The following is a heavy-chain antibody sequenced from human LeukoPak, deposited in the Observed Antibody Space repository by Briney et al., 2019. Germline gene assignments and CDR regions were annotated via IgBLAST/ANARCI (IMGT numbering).Heavy chain of an antibody. CDR3: ARDLAGVASL. V-gene: IGHV3-21*01. D-gene: IGHD3-3*01. CDR1: GFTFSSYS. Sequence: GGSLRLSCAASGFTFSSYSMNWVRQAPGKGREWVSSISSSSSYIYYADSVKGRFTISRDNAKNSLYLQMNSLRAEDTAVYYCARDLAGVASLWGQGTLVTVSS. CDR2: ISSSSSYI. J-gene: IGHJ4*02.